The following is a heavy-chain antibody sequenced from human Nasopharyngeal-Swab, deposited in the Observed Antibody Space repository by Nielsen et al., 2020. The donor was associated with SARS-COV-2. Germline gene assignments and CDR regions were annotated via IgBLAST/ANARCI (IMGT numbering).Heavy chain of an antibody. Sequence: GKSLKISCAASGFTFSSYGMHWVRQAPGKGLEWVAVISYDGSNKYYADSVKGRFTISRDNSKNTLYLQMNSLRAEDTAVYYCATGWNFDYWGQGTLVTVSS. CDR3: ATGWNFDY. CDR2: ISYDGSNK. D-gene: IGHD6-19*01. CDR1: GFTFSSYG. V-gene: IGHV3-30*03. J-gene: IGHJ4*02.